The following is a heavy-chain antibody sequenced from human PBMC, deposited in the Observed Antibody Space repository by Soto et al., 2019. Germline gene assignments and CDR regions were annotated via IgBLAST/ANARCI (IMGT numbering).Heavy chain of an antibody. Sequence: PGGTLRLTCPASGFSVSSNYRSGVRQAPGKGREWVSVIYSGGSTYYADSVKGRFTISRDNSKNTLYLQMNSLRAEDTAVYYCARDSVVRGVPGDYYYYYGMDVWGHGT. CDR1: GFSVSSNY. D-gene: IGHD3-10*01. V-gene: IGHV3-53*01. CDR2: IYSGGST. J-gene: IGHJ6*02. CDR3: ARDSVVRGVPGDYYYYYGMDV.